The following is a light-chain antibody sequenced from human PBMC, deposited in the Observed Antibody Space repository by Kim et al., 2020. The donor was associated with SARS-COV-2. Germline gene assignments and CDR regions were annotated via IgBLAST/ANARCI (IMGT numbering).Light chain of an antibody. V-gene: IGLV3-19*01. Sequence: SSELTQDPAVSVALGQTVRITCQGDSLRSYYASWYQQKPGQAPVLVIYGKNNRSSGIPDRFSGSSSGNTASLTITGAQAEDEADYYCNFRDSSGNHVVFG. CDR3: NFRDSSGNHVV. CDR2: GKN. J-gene: IGLJ2*01. CDR1: SLRSYY.